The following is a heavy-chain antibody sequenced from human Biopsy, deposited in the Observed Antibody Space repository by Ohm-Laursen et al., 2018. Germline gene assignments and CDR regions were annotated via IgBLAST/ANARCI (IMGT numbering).Heavy chain of an antibody. CDR3: ARIAAAGWDDY. J-gene: IGHJ4*02. CDR1: GYKFTSYG. CDR2: ISGYNGNT. V-gene: IGHV1-18*01. D-gene: IGHD6-25*01. Sequence: ASVKVSCKVSGYKFTSYGMSWVRQAPGQGFEWMGRISGYNGNTNYAQKFQGRITMTIDAVTSTGYMDLRSLKSDDTAVYYCARIAAAGWDDYWGQGTLVTVSS.